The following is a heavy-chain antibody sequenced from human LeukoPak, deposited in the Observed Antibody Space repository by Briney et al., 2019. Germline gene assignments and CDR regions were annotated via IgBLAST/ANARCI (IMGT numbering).Heavy chain of an antibody. V-gene: IGHV3-53*01. CDR2: LYRGGET. J-gene: IGHJ3*02. Sequence: PGGSLRLSCAASGFPVSSNYMSWVRQAPGKGLEWVPVLYRGGETYYADSVKGRFTISRDNCKNTLYLQMNSLRAEDTAVYYCAKDIVRIPAASYAFDIWGQGTMVIVSS. D-gene: IGHD2-2*01. CDR1: GFPVSSNY. CDR3: AKDIVRIPAASYAFDI.